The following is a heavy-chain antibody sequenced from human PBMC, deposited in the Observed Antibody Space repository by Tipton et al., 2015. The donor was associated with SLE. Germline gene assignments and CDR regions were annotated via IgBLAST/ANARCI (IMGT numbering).Heavy chain of an antibody. J-gene: IGHJ4*02. CDR1: GFTFSSYS. Sequence: SLRLSCAASGFTFSSYSMNWVRQAPGKGLGWVSSISSSSSYIYYADSVKGRFTISRDDAKSSLYLQMNSLRAEDTAVYYCARRGYSTWSFDYWGQGTLVTVSS. D-gene: IGHD5-18*01. CDR3: ARRGYSTWSFDY. V-gene: IGHV3-21*01. CDR2: ISSSSSYI.